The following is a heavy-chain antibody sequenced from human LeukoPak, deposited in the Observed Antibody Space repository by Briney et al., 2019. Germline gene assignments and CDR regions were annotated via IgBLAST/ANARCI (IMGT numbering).Heavy chain of an antibody. D-gene: IGHD2-8*01. V-gene: IGHV4-34*01. Sequence: SETLSLTCTVSGGSISSYYWSWIRQPPGKGLEWIGEINHSGSTNYNPSLKSRVTISVDTSKNQFSLKLSSVTAADTAVYYCARGMIDPVYAMLAWFDPWGQGTLVTVSS. CDR2: INHSGST. CDR3: ARGMIDPVYAMLAWFDP. CDR1: GGSISSYY. J-gene: IGHJ5*02.